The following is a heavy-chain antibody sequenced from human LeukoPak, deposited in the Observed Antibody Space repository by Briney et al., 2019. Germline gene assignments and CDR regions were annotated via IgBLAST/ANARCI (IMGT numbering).Heavy chain of an antibody. Sequence: GGSLTLSCAASAFTFSNAWMNWVRQAPGKGLERLGRIKTKADGGTTDYAAPVKGRFTISRDDSKNKLYLQMNSLTTEDTAVYYCVNFYFDYWGQGTLVTVSS. D-gene: IGHD5-24*01. CDR2: IKTKADGGTT. V-gene: IGHV3-15*01. CDR3: VNFYFDY. J-gene: IGHJ4*02. CDR1: AFTFSNAW.